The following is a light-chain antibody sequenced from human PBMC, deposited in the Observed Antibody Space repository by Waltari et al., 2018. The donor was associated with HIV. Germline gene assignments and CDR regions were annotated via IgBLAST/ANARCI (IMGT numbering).Light chain of an antibody. J-gene: IGLJ1*01. V-gene: IGLV2-11*01. CDR1: SSDVGAYNR. CDR3: CSFAGSYIV. Sequence: QSALTQPRSVSGSPGQSVTISCTGTSSDVGAYNRVSWYQHHPGKAPKVVIYDVRERPAGVPDRFSGSKSANTASLTIAGLQADDEADYHCCSFAGSYIVFGTGTKVTVL. CDR2: DVR.